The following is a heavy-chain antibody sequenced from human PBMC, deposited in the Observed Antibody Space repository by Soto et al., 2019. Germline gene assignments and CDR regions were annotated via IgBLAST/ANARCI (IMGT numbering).Heavy chain of an antibody. CDR3: ARGPRAGITIFGVVIPYGMDV. V-gene: IGHV3-48*03. Sequence: GGSLRLSCAASGFTFSSYEMNWVRQSPGKGLEWVSYISSSGSTIYYADSVKGRFTISRDNAKNSLYLQMNSLRAEDTAVYYCARGPRAGITIFGVVIPYGMDVWGQGTTVTVSS. CDR1: GFTFSSYE. J-gene: IGHJ6*02. D-gene: IGHD3-3*01. CDR2: ISSSGSTI.